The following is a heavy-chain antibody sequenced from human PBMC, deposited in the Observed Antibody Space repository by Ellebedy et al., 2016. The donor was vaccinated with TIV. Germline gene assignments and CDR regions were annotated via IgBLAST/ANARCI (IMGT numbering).Heavy chain of an antibody. CDR2: IYPYDSDA. J-gene: IGHJ6*02. CDR1: GYSFTNYW. D-gene: IGHD3-3*01. CDR3: ARAKGDTSGPYYYYGMDV. Sequence: GESLKISCKGSGYSFTNYWIGWVRQMPGKGLEWMGIIYPYDSDAKYGPSFQGRVTISADKSTSTAYLQWSSLKASDTAMYYCARAKGDTSGPYYYYGMDVWGQGTTVAVSS. V-gene: IGHV5-51*01.